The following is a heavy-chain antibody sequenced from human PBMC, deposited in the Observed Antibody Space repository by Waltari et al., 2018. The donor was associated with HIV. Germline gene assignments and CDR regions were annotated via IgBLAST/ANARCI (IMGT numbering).Heavy chain of an antibody. J-gene: IGHJ4*02. Sequence: QVQLVQSGAEVKKPGASVKVSCKASGYTFTGYYMHWVRQAPGQGLEWMGRINPNSGGTNYAQKFQGRVTMTRDTSISTAYMERGRLRSDDTAVYYCARDLSVDGSGSYNPPDYWGQGTLVTVSS. CDR3: ARDLSVDGSGSYNPPDY. D-gene: IGHD3-10*01. CDR2: INPNSGGT. V-gene: IGHV1-2*06. CDR1: GYTFTGYY.